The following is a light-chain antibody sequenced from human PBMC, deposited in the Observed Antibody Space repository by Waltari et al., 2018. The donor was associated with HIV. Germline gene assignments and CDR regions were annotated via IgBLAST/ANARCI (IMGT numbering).Light chain of an antibody. J-gene: IGKJ2*01. CDR1: QSVLYRFNSKNY. V-gene: IGKV4-1*01. CDR2: WSS. CDR3: QQYYTSPYT. Sequence: DIVMTQSPDSLAVSLGERATINCKSSQSVLYRFNSKNYLAWYQQKPGQPPKLLIYWSSTRESGVPDRFSGSGSGTDFTLTINSLKAEDVAVYYCQQYYTSPYTFGQGTKLQI.